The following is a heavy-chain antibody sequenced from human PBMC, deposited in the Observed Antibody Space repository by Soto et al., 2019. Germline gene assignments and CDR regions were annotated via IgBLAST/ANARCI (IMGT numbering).Heavy chain of an antibody. J-gene: IGHJ4*02. D-gene: IGHD1-26*01. V-gene: IGHV1-46*03. CDR3: VRGRGGNYHFYFDH. Sequence: GASVKVSCKASGYTFINYYIDWVRQAPGQGLEWMAIIDPNDGSTNYAQGFQGRLTVTRDTSTSTVYMDLSSLTSEDTAVYYCVRGRGGNYHFYFDHWGQGTPATVSS. CDR1: GYTFINYY. CDR2: IDPNDGST.